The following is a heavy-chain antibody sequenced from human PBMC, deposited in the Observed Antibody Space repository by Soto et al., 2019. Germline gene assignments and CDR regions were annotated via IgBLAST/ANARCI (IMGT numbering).Heavy chain of an antibody. CDR3: ARGEETMIDY. CDR2: FIPILGIA. CDR1: GGPLSGYP. D-gene: IGHD3-22*01. V-gene: IGHV1-69*02. J-gene: IGHJ4*02. Sequence: QVQLVQSGAEVKKPGSSGKVSCRASGGPLSGYPIAWVGQALGQGLEWMGRFIPILGIANYAKKFQGRVTITADKSTSTAYMELSSLRSEDTAVYYCARGEETMIDYWGQGTLVTVSS.